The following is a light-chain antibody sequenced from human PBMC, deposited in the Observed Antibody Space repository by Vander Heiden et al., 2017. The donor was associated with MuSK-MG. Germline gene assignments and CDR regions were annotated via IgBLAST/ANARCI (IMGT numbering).Light chain of an antibody. CDR2: DAS. J-gene: IGKJ1*01. CDR1: QSVSVW. V-gene: IGKV1-5*01. CDR3: HRNKNYHTWT. Sequence: DRQITHSASALSASLADRVTITFRPSQSVSVWLDWYQHKQGRAPKPLTHDASILERVAPVTYRGSGSGSESTLTMSSRQLDSFETYICHRNKNYHTWTFGQGTKVEIK.